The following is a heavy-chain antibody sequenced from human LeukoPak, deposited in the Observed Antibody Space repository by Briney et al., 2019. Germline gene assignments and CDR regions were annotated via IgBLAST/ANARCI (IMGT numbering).Heavy chain of an antibody. CDR1: GDSVSGNSTA. Sequence: SQTLSLTCAISGDSVSGNSTAYNWIRQSPSRGLEWLGRTYYRSKWYNDYAVSVKSRIIINPDTSKNQLSLQLKSGTPEDTAVYYCARGGQGDGYSADEAFDFWGQGNNGHRLF. V-gene: IGHV6-1*01. D-gene: IGHD5-24*01. CDR2: TYYRSKWYN. J-gene: IGHJ3*01. CDR3: ARGGQGDGYSADEAFDF.